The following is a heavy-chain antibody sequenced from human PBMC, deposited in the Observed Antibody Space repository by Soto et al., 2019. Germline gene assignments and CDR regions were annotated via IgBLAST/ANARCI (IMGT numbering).Heavy chain of an antibody. CDR3: QRENHDNFTGPSWAWYFDL. Sequence: QVQLQQWGAGPLRPLETLSLTCGVSGGSFSGDYWAWIRQSPGKGLEWIGEINDRGPTNYNPSLQSRVVNSVDSSNNHSSLKLRSVTTADTAVSQRQRENHDNFTGPSWAWYFDLWVRGTLLTVSS. CDR2: INDRGPT. J-gene: IGHJ2*01. CDR1: GGSFSGDY. V-gene: IGHV4-34*01. D-gene: IGHD3-9*01.